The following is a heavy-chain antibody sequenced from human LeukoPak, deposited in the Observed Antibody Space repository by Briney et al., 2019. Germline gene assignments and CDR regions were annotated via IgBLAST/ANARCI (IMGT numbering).Heavy chain of an antibody. V-gene: IGHV3-15*01. J-gene: IGHJ4*02. D-gene: IGHD1-1*01. CDR3: TTDRDGYNSGFFY. Sequence: KPGGSLRLSCAVSGFTFSNAWMTWVRQAPGKGLEWVGHIKSKADGGTTDYAAFVKGRFTISRDDSRNTLYLQMNSLRTDDTAVYYCTTDRDGYNSGFFYWGQGTLVTVSS. CDR2: IKSKADGGTT. CDR1: GFTFSNAW.